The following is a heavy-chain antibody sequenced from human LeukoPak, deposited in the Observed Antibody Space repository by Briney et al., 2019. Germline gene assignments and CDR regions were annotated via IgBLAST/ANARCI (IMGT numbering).Heavy chain of an antibody. CDR2: ISGSGTI. CDR1: GGSIHSY. J-gene: IGHJ4*02. D-gene: IGHD3-10*01. V-gene: IGHV4-4*07. Sequence: SETLSLTCTVSGGSIHSYWSWIRQPAGKGLEWIGRISGSGTITYNPALQSRLTISIDTSKNQFSLKLMSVTAADTAVYYCARGETRGYYFDYWGQGTLVTVSS. CDR3: ARGETRGYYFDY.